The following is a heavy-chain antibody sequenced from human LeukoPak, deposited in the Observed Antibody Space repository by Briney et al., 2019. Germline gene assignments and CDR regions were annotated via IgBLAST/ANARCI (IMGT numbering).Heavy chain of an antibody. CDR2: INPNSGGT. J-gene: IGHJ6*03. V-gene: IGHV1-2*02. CDR3: ARGGWELLNYYYYMDV. D-gene: IGHD1-26*01. Sequence: GASVKVSCKASGYTFTGYYMHWVRQAPGQGLEWMGWINPNSGGTNYAQKFQGRVTMTRDTSISTAYMELSRLRSDDTAVYYCARGGWELLNYYYYMDVWGKGTTVTVSS. CDR1: GYTFTGYY.